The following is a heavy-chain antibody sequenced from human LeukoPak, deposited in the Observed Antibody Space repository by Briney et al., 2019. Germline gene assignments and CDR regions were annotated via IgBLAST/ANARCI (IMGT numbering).Heavy chain of an antibody. CDR1: GYTFTDYF. CDR2: INPNSGGT. D-gene: IGHD6-6*01. V-gene: IGHV1-2*02. CDR3: AREGIAAHWFDP. Sequence: VPSVTVPSRPSGYTFTDYFMHWLRQAPDQGLDGMGWINPNSGGTNYAQKFQGRVTMTRDTSISTAYMELSRLRSDDTAVYYCAREGIAAHWFDPWGQGTLVTVSS. J-gene: IGHJ5*02.